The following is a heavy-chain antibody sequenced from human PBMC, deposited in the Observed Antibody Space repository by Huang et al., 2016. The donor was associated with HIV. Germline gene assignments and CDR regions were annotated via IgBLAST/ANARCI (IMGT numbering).Heavy chain of an antibody. V-gene: IGHV3-30*18. CDR2: ISYDGRSQ. J-gene: IGHJ4*02. CDR1: GFTLSGFG. Sequence: QVHLVESGGGVVQPGGSLRLSCAAFGFTLSGFGMHWVRQAPGKGLEWVAVISYDGRSQFYTDAVKGRFTSSRDNSDNTLSLQMKGLRPDDTAVYYCAKESRWFSDFDHWGQGVLVSVSS. CDR3: AKESRWFSDFDH. D-gene: IGHD2-15*01.